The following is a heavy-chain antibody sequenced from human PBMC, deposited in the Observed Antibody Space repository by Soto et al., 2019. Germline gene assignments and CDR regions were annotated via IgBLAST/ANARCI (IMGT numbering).Heavy chain of an antibody. Sequence: SETLSLTCAVSSGSISSSNGWRWVRQPPGKGLEWIGEIYHSGSTNYNPSLKSRFTISVDKSKNQFSLKLSSVTAADTAVYYCARGRSGWYENDSWGHATLVTVSS. CDR1: SGSISSSNG. CDR3: ARGRSGWYENDS. V-gene: IGHV4-4*02. J-gene: IGHJ5*01. CDR2: IYHSGST. D-gene: IGHD6-19*01.